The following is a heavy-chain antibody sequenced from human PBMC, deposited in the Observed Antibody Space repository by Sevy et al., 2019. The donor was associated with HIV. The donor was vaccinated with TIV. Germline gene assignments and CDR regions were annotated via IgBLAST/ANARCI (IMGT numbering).Heavy chain of an antibody. CDR3: TKGTIGIVIILES. D-gene: IGHD3-3*01. CDR1: GFPFNTYA. CDR2: FTGGGDGAT. Sequence: GGSLRLSCSASGFPFNTYAMTWVHQAPGKGLEWVASFTGGGDGATHYADSVKGRFIVSRDNSRNTLYLHMNSMRADDTAVYYCTKGTIGIVIILESWGRGTLVTVSS. V-gene: IGHV3-23*01. J-gene: IGHJ4*02.